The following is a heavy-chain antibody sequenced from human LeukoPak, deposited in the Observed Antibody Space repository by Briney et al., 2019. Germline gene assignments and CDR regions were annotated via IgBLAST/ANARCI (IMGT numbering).Heavy chain of an antibody. CDR1: GLTVATSG. CDR2: ISSDRSNT. J-gene: IGHJ3*01. Sequence: GGSLSPSCAAAGLTVATSGMSSVRQAPGKGLEWVSAISSDRSNTYYADSGKGRFTISRDNSKNTLYLQMNSLQVKGTAADYSAIACCAGSCYLAAFELWGQGTMVTVSS. CDR3: AIACCAGSCYLAAFEL. D-gene: IGHD2-15*01. V-gene: IGHV3-23*01.